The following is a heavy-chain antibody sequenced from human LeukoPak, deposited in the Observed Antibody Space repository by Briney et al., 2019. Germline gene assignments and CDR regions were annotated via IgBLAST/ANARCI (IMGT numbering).Heavy chain of an antibody. V-gene: IGHV3-30*18. CDR2: ISNE. J-gene: IGHJ4*02. D-gene: IGHD6-19*01. CDR3: AKDQYVGSAAVAGDY. Sequence: GGSLRLSCAASGFTFSSYGIHWVRQAPGKGLEWAAHISNEDYADSVKGRFTMSRDNSENTLYLQMNSLRAEDTAVYYCAKDQYVGSAAVAGDYWGQGTLVIVSS. CDR1: GFTFSSYG.